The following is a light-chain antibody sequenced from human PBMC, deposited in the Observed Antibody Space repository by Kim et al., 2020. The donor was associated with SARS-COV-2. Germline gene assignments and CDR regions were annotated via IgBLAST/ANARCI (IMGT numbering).Light chain of an antibody. CDR1: SSKIGRNT. Sequence: PGQRVPISCSGSSSKIGRNTVSWYQQLPGTAPKHLIYSNNQRPSGVPDRFSGSKSGTSASLAISGLQSEDEADYYRAAWDDSLNVVFGGGTQLTVL. V-gene: IGLV1-44*01. CDR2: SNN. J-gene: IGLJ2*01. CDR3: AAWDDSLNVV.